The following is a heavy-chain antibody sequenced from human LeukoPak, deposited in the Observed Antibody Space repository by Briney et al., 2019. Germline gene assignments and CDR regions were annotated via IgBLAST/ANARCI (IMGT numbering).Heavy chain of an antibody. CDR3: ARRIYCTGGRTCYDGWFDP. V-gene: IGHV1-69*04. D-gene: IGHD2-8*02. CDR2: IIPILGVA. Sequence: AASVKVSCKATGDTLSSHDISWVRQAPGQGLEWLGRIIPILGVANYAQKFQGRLTITADTSTSTAYMELSSLTSEDTAVYYCARRIYCTGGRTCYDGWFDPWGQGTLVTVSS. J-gene: IGHJ5*02. CDR1: GDTLSSHD.